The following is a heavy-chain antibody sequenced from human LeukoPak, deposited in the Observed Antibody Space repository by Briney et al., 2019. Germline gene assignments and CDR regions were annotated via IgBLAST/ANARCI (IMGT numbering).Heavy chain of an antibody. CDR3: ARQTTRFCSGGTCYSNFAFDM. J-gene: IGHJ3*02. Sequence: SETLSLTCTVSGGSLSTYYWSWIRQPPGKTLEWIGYVYNSGSTNYNPSLKSRVTISVDTSKKQLSLKLTSVTAADTAVYYCARQTTRFCSGGTCYSNFAFDMLGQGTMVIVSS. D-gene: IGHD2-15*01. V-gene: IGHV4-59*08. CDR1: GGSLSTYY. CDR2: VYNSGST.